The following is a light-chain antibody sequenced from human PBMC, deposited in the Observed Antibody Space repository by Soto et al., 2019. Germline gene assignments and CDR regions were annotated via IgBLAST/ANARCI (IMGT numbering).Light chain of an antibody. CDR1: SSDIGTYDH. CDR3: ISYTVSSSYV. CDR2: SVS. V-gene: IGLV2-14*01. J-gene: IGLJ1*01. Sequence: QSSLTQPASVSGSPGQSITISCSGTSSDIGTYDHVAWFQQFPGKTPKLMIYSVSNRPSGVSYRFSGSKSGNTASLTISGLQAEDEADYYCISYTVSSSYVVGNGTKVTVL.